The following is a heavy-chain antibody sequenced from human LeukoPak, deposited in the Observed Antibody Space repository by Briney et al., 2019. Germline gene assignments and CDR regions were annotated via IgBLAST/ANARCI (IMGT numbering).Heavy chain of an antibody. J-gene: IGHJ5*02. D-gene: IGHD6-6*01. CDR1: GFTFCIYE. V-gene: IGHV3-48*03. Sequence: PGGSLRLSCAASGFTFCIYEMNWVRQTPGKGLEWVSYISSSGSTIYYADSVKGRFTISRDNAKNSLYLQMNTLRAEDTAVYYCARDKGGIAARLIPSFDPWGQGTLVTVSS. CDR3: ARDKGGIAARLIPSFDP. CDR2: ISSSGSTI.